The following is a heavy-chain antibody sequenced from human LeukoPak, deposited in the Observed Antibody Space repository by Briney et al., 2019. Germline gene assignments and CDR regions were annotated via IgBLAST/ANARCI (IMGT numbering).Heavy chain of an antibody. V-gene: IGHV3-48*01. Sequence: GGSLRLSCAASGFTFSSYSMNWVRQAPGKGLEWVSYISSGSSAIYYADSVKGRFTISRDNAKNSLYLQMNSLRAEDTAVYYCARVGTPLDYWGQGTLVTVSS. J-gene: IGHJ4*02. CDR2: ISSGSSAI. D-gene: IGHD6-13*01. CDR3: ARVGTPLDY. CDR1: GFTFSSYS.